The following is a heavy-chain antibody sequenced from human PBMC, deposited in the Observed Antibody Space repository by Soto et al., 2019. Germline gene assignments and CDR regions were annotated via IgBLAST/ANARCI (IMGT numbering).Heavy chain of an antibody. CDR1: GGSISSYY. D-gene: IGHD2-2*01. CDR3: ARHPPASGRRTYYMDV. CDR2: IYYSGST. Sequence: SETLSLTCTVSGGSISSYYWSWIRQPPGKGLEWIGYIYYSGSTNYNPSLKSRVTISVDTSKNQFSLKLSSVTAADTAVYYCARHPPASGRRTYYMDVWGKGTTVTVSS. V-gene: IGHV4-59*08. J-gene: IGHJ6*03.